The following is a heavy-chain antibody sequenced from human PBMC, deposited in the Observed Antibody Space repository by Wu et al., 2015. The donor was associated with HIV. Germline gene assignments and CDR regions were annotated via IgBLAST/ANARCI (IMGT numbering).Heavy chain of an antibody. CDR3: AGPDPQYYYDNSDYYPADYFYYGMDV. D-gene: IGHD3-22*01. CDR1: GGSFINYA. Sequence: QVQLVQSGAEVKKPGSSVKVSCKTSGGSFINYAVSWVRQAPGQGLEWVGGIIPMFGTANYAQRLQGRVTIPTDESTTTAFMELSSLRSDDTAVYFCAGPDPQYYYDNSDYYPADYFYYGMDVWGQGTTVTVSS. V-gene: IGHV1-69*05. CDR2: IIPMFGTA. J-gene: IGHJ6*02.